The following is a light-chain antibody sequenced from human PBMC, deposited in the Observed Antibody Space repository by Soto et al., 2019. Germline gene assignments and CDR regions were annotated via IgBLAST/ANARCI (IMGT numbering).Light chain of an antibody. J-gene: IGKJ1*01. CDR3: QHLNTYPPWT. V-gene: IGKV1-9*01. CDR1: QGIRNY. Sequence: DIQLTQSPSFLSASVGDKVTITCRASQGIRNYLAWYQQKPGKAPKLLIYAASTLQSGVPSRFSGSGSGTEFPLTISSLQPEDFATYYCQHLNTYPPWTFGQGTRVEIK. CDR2: AAS.